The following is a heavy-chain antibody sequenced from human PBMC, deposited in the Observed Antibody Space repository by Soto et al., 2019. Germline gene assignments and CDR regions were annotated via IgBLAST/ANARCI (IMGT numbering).Heavy chain of an antibody. J-gene: IGHJ4*02. V-gene: IGHV3-23*01. CDR2: ISGSGGST. CDR1: GFTFSSYA. D-gene: IGHD6-13*01. Sequence: GGSLRLSCAASGFTFSSYAMSWVRQAPGKGLEWVSAISGSGGSTYYADSVKGRFTISRDNSKNTLYLQMNSQRAEDTAVYYCAKGSTPYSRGGYFDYWGQGTLVTVSS. CDR3: AKGSTPYSRGGYFDY.